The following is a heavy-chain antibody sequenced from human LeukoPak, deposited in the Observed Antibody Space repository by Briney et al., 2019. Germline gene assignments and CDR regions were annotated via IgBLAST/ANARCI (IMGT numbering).Heavy chain of an antibody. V-gene: IGHV3-21*01. D-gene: IGHD6-19*01. CDR2: ISSSSSYI. CDR3: ARARDSSAWNIGFDY. J-gene: IGHJ4*02. Sequence: PGGSLRLSCAASGFTFSSYSMNWVRQAPGKGLEWVSSISSSSSYIYYADSVKGRFTTSRDNAKNSLYLQMNSLRVEDTAVYYCARARDSSAWNIGFDYWGQGTLVTVSS. CDR1: GFTFSSYS.